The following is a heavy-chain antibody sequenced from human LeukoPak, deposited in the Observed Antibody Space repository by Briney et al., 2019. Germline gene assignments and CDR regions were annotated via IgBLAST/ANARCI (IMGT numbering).Heavy chain of an antibody. V-gene: IGHV1-18*01. Sequence: ASVKDSCKASGYTFTSYGISWVRQAPGQGLEWMGWISSYSDNTNYAQKLQGRVTMTTDTSTSTAYMELRSLRSDDTAVYYCARGGSGSQALEYWGQGTLVTVSS. CDR3: ARGGSGSQALEY. D-gene: IGHD3-10*01. CDR2: ISSYSDNT. CDR1: GYTFTSYG. J-gene: IGHJ4*02.